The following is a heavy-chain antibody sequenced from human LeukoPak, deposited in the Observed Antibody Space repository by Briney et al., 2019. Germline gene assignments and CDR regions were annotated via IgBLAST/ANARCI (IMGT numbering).Heavy chain of an antibody. CDR1: GGSISSYY. CDR3: ARGTPDCSGGSCYLAFDI. D-gene: IGHD2-15*01. V-gene: IGHV4-4*07. Sequence: SETLSLTCTVSGGSISSYYWSWIRQPAGKGLEWIGRISTSGSTNYNPSLKSRLTMSVDTSKTQFSVKVSSVTAADTAVYYCARGTPDCSGGSCYLAFDIWGQGTMVTVSS. J-gene: IGHJ3*02. CDR2: ISTSGST.